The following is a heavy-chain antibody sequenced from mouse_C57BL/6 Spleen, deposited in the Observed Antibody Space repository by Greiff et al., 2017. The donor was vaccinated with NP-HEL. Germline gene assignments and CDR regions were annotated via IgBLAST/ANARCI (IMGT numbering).Heavy chain of an antibody. Sequence: VQLQQSGAELVKPGASVKISCKASGYAFSSYWMNWVKQRPGKGLEWIGQIYPGDGDTNYNGKFKGKATLTADKSSSTAYMHLSSLTSEDSAVYFCARRVTTVVEYFDVWGTGTTVTVSS. CDR1: GYAFSSYW. V-gene: IGHV1-80*01. J-gene: IGHJ1*03. D-gene: IGHD1-1*01. CDR2: IYPGDGDT. CDR3: ARRVTTVVEYFDV.